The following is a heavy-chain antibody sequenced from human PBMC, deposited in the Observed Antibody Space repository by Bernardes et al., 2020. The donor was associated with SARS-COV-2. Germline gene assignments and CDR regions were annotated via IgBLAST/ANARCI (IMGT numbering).Heavy chain of an antibody. D-gene: IGHD4-17*01. J-gene: IGHJ4*02. CDR2: IYYRGST. Sequence: SETLSLTRTVSGDSISHYYWSWIRQPPGKGLEWIGYIYYRGSTKYNPSLKSRVTISVDTSKNQFSLRLSSVTAADTAVYYCARLDYGDRYWGQGTLVTVSS. CDR1: GDSISHYY. CDR3: ARLDYGDRY. V-gene: IGHV4-59*08.